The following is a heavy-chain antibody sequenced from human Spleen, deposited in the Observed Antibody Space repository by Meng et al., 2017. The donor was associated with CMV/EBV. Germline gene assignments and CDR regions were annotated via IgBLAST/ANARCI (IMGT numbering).Heavy chain of an antibody. CDR1: GDSVSSNSAA. CDR3: ARDVYYYDSSGYLD. Sequence: LRLSCAISGDSVSSNSAAWNWIRQSPSRGLEWLGRTYYRSKWYNDYAVSVKSRITINPDTSKNQFSLQLNSVTPEDTAVYYCARDVYYYDSSGYLDWGQGTLVTVSS. V-gene: IGHV6-1*01. CDR2: TYYRSKWYN. D-gene: IGHD3-22*01. J-gene: IGHJ4*02.